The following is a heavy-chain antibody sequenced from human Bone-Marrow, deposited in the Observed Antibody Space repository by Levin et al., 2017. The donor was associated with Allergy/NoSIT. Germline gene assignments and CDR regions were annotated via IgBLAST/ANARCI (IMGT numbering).Heavy chain of an antibody. Sequence: GGSLRLSCAASGFTFSDYTMHWVRQTPGKGLQWVSLISYDGNHTFSADSLKGRFTISRDNSKNTLYLEMHSLGTEDTAVYYCATQLGSTSSTVAAYYYGMDVWGQGTTVTVSS. CDR2: ISYDGNHT. J-gene: IGHJ6*02. CDR1: GFTFSDYT. V-gene: IGHV3-30*04. CDR3: ATQLGSTSSTVAAYYYGMDV. D-gene: IGHD6-6*01.